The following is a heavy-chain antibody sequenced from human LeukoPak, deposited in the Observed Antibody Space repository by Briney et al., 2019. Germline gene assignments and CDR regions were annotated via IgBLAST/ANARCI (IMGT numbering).Heavy chain of an antibody. CDR2: INPIGGSQ. D-gene: IGHD3-10*01. CDR1: GYTFTSYY. J-gene: IGHJ6*02. V-gene: IGHV1-46*01. CDR3: AVYYGSGSYYNWRYGMDV. Sequence: ASVKVSCKASGYTFTSYYMHWVRQPPGQGLKGRGLINPIGGSQSYARKFQGRVTMTRDTSTSTVYMELSSPRSDDTAVYYCAVYYGSGSYYNWRYGMDVWGQGTTVTVSS.